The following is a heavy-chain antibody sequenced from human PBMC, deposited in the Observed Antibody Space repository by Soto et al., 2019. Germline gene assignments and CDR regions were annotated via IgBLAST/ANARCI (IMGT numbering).Heavy chain of an antibody. D-gene: IGHD3-10*01. J-gene: IGHJ4*02. CDR1: GFTFSSYS. CDR2: ISSSSSYI. Sequence: GGSLRLSCAASGFTFSSYSMNWVRQAPGKGLEWVSSISSSSSYIYYADSVKGRFTISRDNAKNSLYLQMNSLRAEDTAVYYCAREGSGSYYNYFDYGGQGTLVTVSS. V-gene: IGHV3-21*01. CDR3: AREGSGSYYNYFDY.